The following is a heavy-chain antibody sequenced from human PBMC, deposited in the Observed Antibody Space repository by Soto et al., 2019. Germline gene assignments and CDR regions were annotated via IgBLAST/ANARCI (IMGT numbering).Heavy chain of an antibody. V-gene: IGHV1-69*13. CDR1: GGTFSSYA. CDR3: AREAARPHYFDY. D-gene: IGHD6-6*01. CDR2: IIPIFGTA. Sequence: SVKVSCKASGGTFSSYAISWLRQAPGQGLEWMGGIIPIFGTANYAQKFQGRVTITADESTSTAYMELSSLRSEDTAVYYCAREAARPHYFDYWGQGTLVTVSS. J-gene: IGHJ4*02.